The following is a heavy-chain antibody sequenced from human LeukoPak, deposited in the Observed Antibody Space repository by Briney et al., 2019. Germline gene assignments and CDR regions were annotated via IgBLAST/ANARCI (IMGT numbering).Heavy chain of an antibody. Sequence: GGSLRLSCAASGFTFGDYYMNWIRQAPGKGLEWVSYISSSVTAVRYADSVKGRFTISRDNAKNSLYLQMSSLRADDTALYYCVRSYSAYDSFDYWGQGTLVTVSS. CDR2: ISSSVTAV. V-gene: IGHV3-11*01. J-gene: IGHJ4*02. CDR1: GFTFGDYY. CDR3: VRSYSAYDSFDY. D-gene: IGHD5-12*01.